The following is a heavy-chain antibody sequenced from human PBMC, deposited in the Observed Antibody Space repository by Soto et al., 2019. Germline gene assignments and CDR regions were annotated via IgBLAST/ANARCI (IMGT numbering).Heavy chain of an antibody. V-gene: IGHV4-39*01. CDR3: ARQTGYCSGGSCSTHTSYYYDYGMDV. D-gene: IGHD2-15*01. CDR2: IYYSGST. Sequence: QLQLQESGPGLVKPSETLSLTCTVSGGSISSSSYYWGWIRQPPGKGLEWIGSIYYSGSTYYNPSLQSRVTISVDTSKNQFSLKLSSVTAADTAVYYCARQTGYCSGGSCSTHTSYYYDYGMDVW. J-gene: IGHJ6*01. CDR1: GGSISSSSYY.